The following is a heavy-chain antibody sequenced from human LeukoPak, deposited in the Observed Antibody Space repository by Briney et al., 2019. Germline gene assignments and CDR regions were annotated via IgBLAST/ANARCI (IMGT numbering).Heavy chain of an antibody. D-gene: IGHD3-10*01. J-gene: IGHJ4*02. V-gene: IGHV1-18*01. CDR1: GYTVTTYG. CDR3: TRASFKSPIDRGQDW. CDR2: ISANNGNT. Sequence: ASVKVSCKSAGYTVTTYGIIWVRQARGQGVEWMGWISANNGNTNYAQKFQGRVTMTTETSTSTAYIDLRRRRSTDTAVYDGTRASFKSPIDRGQDWWRQGPLVIVS.